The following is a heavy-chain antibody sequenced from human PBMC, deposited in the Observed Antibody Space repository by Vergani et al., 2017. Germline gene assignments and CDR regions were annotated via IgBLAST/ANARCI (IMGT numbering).Heavy chain of an antibody. J-gene: IGHJ4*02. Sequence: EVQILESGGGLVQPGGSLRLSCAASQFTFHIYAMTWFRQAPGKELEWVSAISGSGGSTYYADSVKGRFTISRDNSKNTLLLQMNSLRADDTTVYYCANVPVCIGGNCYSSGFDYWGQGTLVTVSS. V-gene: IGHV3-23*01. CDR2: ISGSGGST. CDR1: QFTFHIYA. CDR3: ANVPVCIGGNCYSSGFDY. D-gene: IGHD2-15*01.